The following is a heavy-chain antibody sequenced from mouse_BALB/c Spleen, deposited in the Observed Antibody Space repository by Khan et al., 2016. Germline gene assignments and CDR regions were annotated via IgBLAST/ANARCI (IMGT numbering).Heavy chain of an antibody. Sequence: EVQLQESGPGLVKPSQSLSLTCTVTGYSITSDYAWNWIRQFPGNKLEWMGYISYSGSTSYNPSLKSRISITRDTSKNQFFLQLNSVTTEDTATYYWVREANLYYGSPFAYWGQGTLVTVSA. D-gene: IGHD1-1*01. J-gene: IGHJ3*01. CDR1: GYSITSDYA. CDR2: ISYSGST. CDR3: VREANLYYGSPFAY. V-gene: IGHV3-2*02.